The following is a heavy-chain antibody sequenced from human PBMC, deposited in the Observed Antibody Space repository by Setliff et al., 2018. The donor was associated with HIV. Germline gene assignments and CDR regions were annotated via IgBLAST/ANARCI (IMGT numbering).Heavy chain of an antibody. CDR2: INTGNGNT. D-gene: IGHD6-13*01. Sequence: ASVKVSCKASGYTFTSYAMHWVRQAPGQRLEWMGWINTGNGNTKYSQKFQGRVTITRDTSANTAYMELSNLRSEDTAVYYCVRRATAAEVFDYWGQGTLVTVSS. CDR1: GYTFTSYA. V-gene: IGHV1-3*04. CDR3: VRRATAAEVFDY. J-gene: IGHJ4*02.